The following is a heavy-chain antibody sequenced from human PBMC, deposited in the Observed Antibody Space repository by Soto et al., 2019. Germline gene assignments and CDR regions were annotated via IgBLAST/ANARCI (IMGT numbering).Heavy chain of an antibody. J-gene: IGHJ6*02. D-gene: IGHD2-15*01. V-gene: IGHV3-23*01. Sequence: GGSLRLSCAASGFTFSSYVMSWVRQAPGKGLEWVSAISASGGSTYYADSVKGRFTISRDNSKNTLYLQMNSLRAEDTAVYYCANLGGRNGGSCYSSYYYGMDVWGQGTTVTVSS. CDR1: GFTFSSYV. CDR3: ANLGGRNGGSCYSSYYYGMDV. CDR2: ISASGGST.